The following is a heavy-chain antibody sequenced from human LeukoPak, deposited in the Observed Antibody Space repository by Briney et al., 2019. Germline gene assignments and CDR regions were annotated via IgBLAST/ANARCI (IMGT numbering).Heavy chain of an antibody. D-gene: IGHD6-19*01. V-gene: IGHV3-23*01. J-gene: IGHJ4*02. CDR2: ISGSGTGT. CDR1: GFTFSYYA. Sequence: PGGSLRLSCAASGFTFSYYAMSWVRQAPGKGLEWVSTISGSGTGTYYADSVKGRFTMSRDNSKNTLSLQMNSLRAEDTAVYYCAETDSSGWNGSDYWGQGTLVTVSS. CDR3: AETDSSGWNGSDY.